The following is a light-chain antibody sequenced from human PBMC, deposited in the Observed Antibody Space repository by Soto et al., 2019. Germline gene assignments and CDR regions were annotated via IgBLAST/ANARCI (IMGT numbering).Light chain of an antibody. J-gene: IGKJ3*01. V-gene: IGKV3-11*01. Sequence: EIVLTQSPDTLSLSPGERATLSCRASQSVRSSLAWYQQKPGQAPRLLIYDASNGATGIPARFSGSGSGTDFTLTISSLEPEDFAVYYCQQRSNWPPEVTFGPGTKVDIK. CDR3: QQRSNWPPEVT. CDR1: QSVRSS. CDR2: DAS.